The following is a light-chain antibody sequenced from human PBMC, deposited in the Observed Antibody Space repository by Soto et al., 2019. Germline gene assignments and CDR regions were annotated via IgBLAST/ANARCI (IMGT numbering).Light chain of an antibody. Sequence: QSVLTQPTSVSGAPGQRVTISCTGSSSNIGAGYDVHWYQQLPGTAPKLLIYGNSNRLSGVPDRFSGSKSGTSASLAITGLQAEDEADYYCQSYDSSLSAPLFGGGTKLTVL. CDR1: SSNIGAGYD. J-gene: IGLJ2*01. CDR3: QSYDSSLSAPL. CDR2: GNS. V-gene: IGLV1-40*01.